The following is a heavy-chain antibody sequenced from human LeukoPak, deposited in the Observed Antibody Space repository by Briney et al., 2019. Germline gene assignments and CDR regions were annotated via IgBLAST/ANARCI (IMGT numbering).Heavy chain of an antibody. CDR2: IYYSGST. V-gene: IGHV4-61*01. J-gene: IGHJ6*02. D-gene: IGHD3-22*01. Sequence: SEALSLTCTVSGGSVSSGSYYWSWIRQPPGKGLEWIGYIYYSGSTNYNPSLKSRVTISVDTSKNQFSLKLSSVTAADTAVYYCARGMDSSGYYSYYYCYGMDVWGQGTTVTVSS. CDR3: ARGMDSSGYYSYYYCYGMDV. CDR1: GGSVSSGSYY.